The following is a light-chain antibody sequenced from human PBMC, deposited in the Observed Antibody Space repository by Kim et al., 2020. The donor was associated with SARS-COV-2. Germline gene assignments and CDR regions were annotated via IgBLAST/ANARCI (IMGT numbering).Light chain of an antibody. CDR1: QSISSW. V-gene: IGKV1-5*03. CDR2: KAS. Sequence: DIQMTQSPSTLSASVGDRVTLTCRASQSISSWLAWYQQKPRKAPKVLIYKASSLESGVPSRFSGSGSGTEFTLTITSLQPDDFATYYCQQYNTYSPTFGQGTKLE. J-gene: IGKJ2*01. CDR3: QQYNTYSPT.